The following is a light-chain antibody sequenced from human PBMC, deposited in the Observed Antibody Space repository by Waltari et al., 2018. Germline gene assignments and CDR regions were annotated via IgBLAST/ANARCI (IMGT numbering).Light chain of an antibody. Sequence: TQSPGTLSLSPGERATLPCRASQSISSWLAWYQQKPGKAPKLLIYKASSLESGVPSRFSGSGSGTEFTLTISSLQPDDFATYYCQQYNSYPWTFGQGTKVEIK. CDR2: KAS. CDR3: QQYNSYPWT. J-gene: IGKJ1*01. V-gene: IGKV1-5*03. CDR1: QSISSW.